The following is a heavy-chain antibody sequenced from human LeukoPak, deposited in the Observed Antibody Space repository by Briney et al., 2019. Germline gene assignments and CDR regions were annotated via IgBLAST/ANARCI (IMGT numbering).Heavy chain of an antibody. CDR3: ARGFRPYYGMDV. J-gene: IGHJ6*02. CDR2: INHSGST. CDR1: GGSFSGYY. Sequence: PSETLSLTCAVYGGSFSGYYWSWITQPPGKGLEWIGEINHSGSTNNNPSLKSRVTISVDTSKNQFSLKLSSVTAADTAVYYCARGFRPYYGMDVWGQGTTVTVSS. V-gene: IGHV4-34*01.